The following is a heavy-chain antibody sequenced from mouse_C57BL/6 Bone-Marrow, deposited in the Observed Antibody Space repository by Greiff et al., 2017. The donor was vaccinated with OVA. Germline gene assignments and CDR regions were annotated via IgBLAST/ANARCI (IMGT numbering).Heavy chain of an antibody. D-gene: IGHD4-1*01. CDR2: INPSTGGT. CDR3: ARGGTSPFAY. J-gene: IGHJ3*01. Sequence: VQLQQPGPELVKPGASVKISCKASGYSFTGYYMNWVKQSPEKSLEWIGEINPSTGGTTYNQKFKAKATLTVDKSSSTAYMQLKSLTSEDSAVYYCARGGTSPFAYWGQGTLVTVSA. V-gene: IGHV1-42*01. CDR1: GYSFTGYY.